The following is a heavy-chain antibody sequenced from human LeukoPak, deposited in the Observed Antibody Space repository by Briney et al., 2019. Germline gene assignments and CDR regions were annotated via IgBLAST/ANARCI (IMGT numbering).Heavy chain of an antibody. CDR2: INSSGGT. V-gene: IGHV4-4*07. CDR3: ARDGTRGWSYYYHMDV. J-gene: IGHJ6*03. Sequence: SETLSLTCIVSGGSITSYYWSWIRQSAGKGLEWIGRINSSGGTNYNPSLRGRVTVSVDTSKSEFSLKLNSVTAADTAVYFCARDGTRGWSYYYHMDVWGKGTTVTVSS. D-gene: IGHD6-19*01. CDR1: GGSITSYY.